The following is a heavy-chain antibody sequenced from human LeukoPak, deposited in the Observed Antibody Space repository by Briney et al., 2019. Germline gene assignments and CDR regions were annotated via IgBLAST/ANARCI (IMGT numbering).Heavy chain of an antibody. J-gene: IGHJ3*02. Sequence: ASVTVSCKGSGYTFTGYYMHWVRQAPGQGLEWMGWINAKSGATNFEQKFQGRATMTRDTSISTAYMELSRLRSDDTAVYFCARVMHAASPGIIGPDDPFEIWGQGTMVTVSA. V-gene: IGHV1-2*02. CDR2: INAKSGAT. CDR1: GYTFTGYY. CDR3: ARVMHAASPGIIGPDDPFEI. D-gene: IGHD6-13*01.